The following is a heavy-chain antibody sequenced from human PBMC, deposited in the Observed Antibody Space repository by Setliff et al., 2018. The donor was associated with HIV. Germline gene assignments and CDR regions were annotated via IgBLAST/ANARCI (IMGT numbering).Heavy chain of an antibody. CDR1: GGSISSGSYY. CDR3: NIYYYYYMDV. Sequence: PSETLSLTCTVSGGSISSGSYYWSWIRQPAGKGLEWIGHISTTGSTNYNPSLKSRVTISVDTSKNQFSLKLSSVTAADTAVYYCNIYYYYYMDVWGKGTTVTV. J-gene: IGHJ6*03. CDR2: ISTTGST. V-gene: IGHV4-61*09.